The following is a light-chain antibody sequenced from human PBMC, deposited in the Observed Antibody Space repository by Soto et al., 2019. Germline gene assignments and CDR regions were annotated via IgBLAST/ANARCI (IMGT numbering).Light chain of an antibody. Sequence: QSFLTQPASVSGSPVQSITISCTGASSDVCNYNYVSWYQQHPGKHPKLIIYDVSNRPSGVSNRFSGSKSGNTASLTISGLQDEDEADYYFSPYTSSTXLYVLGTGTKGXVX. CDR2: DVS. CDR3: SPYTSSTXLYV. CDR1: SSDVCNYNY. J-gene: IGLJ1*01. V-gene: IGLV2-14*03.